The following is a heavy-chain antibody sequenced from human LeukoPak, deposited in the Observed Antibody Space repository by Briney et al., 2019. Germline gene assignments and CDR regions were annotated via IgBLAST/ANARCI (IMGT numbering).Heavy chain of an antibody. Sequence: PSETLYLTCTVSGGSISSSSYYWGWIRQPPGKGLEWIGSIYYSGSTYYNPSLKSRVTISVDTSKNQFSLKLSSVTAADTAVYYCARGDYGSGSYPSNWFDPWGQGTLVTVSS. CDR1: GGSISSSSYY. CDR2: IYYSGST. V-gene: IGHV4-39*01. D-gene: IGHD3-10*01. CDR3: ARGDYGSGSYPSNWFDP. J-gene: IGHJ5*02.